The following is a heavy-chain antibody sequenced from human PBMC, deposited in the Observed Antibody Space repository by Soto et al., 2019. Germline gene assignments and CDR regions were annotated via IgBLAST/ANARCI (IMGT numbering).Heavy chain of an antibody. Sequence: GGSLRLSCAASGFAFSSYEMNWVRQAPGKGLEWVSYISTSDITIYYADSVKGRFVISRDNAKNSLYLQMNGLGAEDTAVYYCARGVGPWLVQTNYFDYWGQGTQVTVSS. CDR3: ARGVGPWLVQTNYFDY. CDR1: GFAFSSYE. J-gene: IGHJ4*02. CDR2: ISTSDITI. V-gene: IGHV3-48*03. D-gene: IGHD6-19*01.